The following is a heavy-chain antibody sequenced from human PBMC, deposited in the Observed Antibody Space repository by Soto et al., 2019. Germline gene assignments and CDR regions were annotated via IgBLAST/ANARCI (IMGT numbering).Heavy chain of an antibody. CDR3: ARGSGSYPLHYYYGMDV. CDR1: GRTFSSYA. Sequence: SVKVSCNASGRTFSSYAISWVRQAPGQGLEWMGGIIPIFGTANYAQKFQGRVTITADESTSTAYMELSSLRSEDTAVYYCARGSGSYPLHYYYGMDVWGQGTTVTVSS. J-gene: IGHJ6*02. CDR2: IIPIFGTA. V-gene: IGHV1-69*13. D-gene: IGHD3-10*01.